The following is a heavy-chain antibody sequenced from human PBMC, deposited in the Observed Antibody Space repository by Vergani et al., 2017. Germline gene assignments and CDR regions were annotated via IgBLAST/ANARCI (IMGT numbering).Heavy chain of an antibody. Sequence: EVQLLESGGGLVQPGGSLRLFCAASGFTFSSYPMSWVRQAPGKGLEWVSAISDSGGSTYYADFVKGRFTISRDNSKNTLYQQMNSLRAEDTAVYYCAKIVGAWAYSIWGRGTLVTVSS. V-gene: IGHV3-23*01. CDR1: GFTFSSYP. CDR2: ISDSGGST. D-gene: IGHD1-26*01. CDR3: AKIVGAWAYSI. J-gene: IGHJ4*02.